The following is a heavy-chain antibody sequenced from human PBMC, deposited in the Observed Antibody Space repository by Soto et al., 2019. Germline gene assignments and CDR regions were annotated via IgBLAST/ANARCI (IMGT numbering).Heavy chain of an antibody. D-gene: IGHD2-15*01. CDR2: AAYSGGT. J-gene: IGHJ4*02. V-gene: IGHV4-39*01. Sequence: EALSLTGTVAGGCIANNNYVWGWVRQPRGKGLEWIGSAAYSGGTYKNPSLESRVTVSVDTSKNQFSLKFTSVTAADTAVYYCEKVVVGATSHSDFDFWGQGTLVTVSS. CDR1: GGCIANNNYV. CDR3: EKVVVGATSHSDFDF.